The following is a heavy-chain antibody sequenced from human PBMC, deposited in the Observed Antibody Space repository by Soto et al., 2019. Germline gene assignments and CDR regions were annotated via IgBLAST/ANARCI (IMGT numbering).Heavy chain of an antibody. D-gene: IGHD3-22*01. CDR1: GGSISSYY. V-gene: IGHV4-59*01. CDR3: AKRDYYDSSSYTPNYYYYGMDV. J-gene: IGHJ6*02. CDR2: IYYSGST. Sequence: SETLSLTCTVSGGSISSYYWTWIRQPPGKGLEWIGYIYYSGSTNYNPSLKSRVTISVDTSKNQFSLKLSSVTAADTAVYYCAKRDYYDSSSYTPNYYYYGMDVWGQGTTVTVSS.